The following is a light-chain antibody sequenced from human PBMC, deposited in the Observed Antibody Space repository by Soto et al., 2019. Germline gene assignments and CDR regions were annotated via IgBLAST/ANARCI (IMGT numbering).Light chain of an antibody. CDR1: SSNIGRNT. V-gene: IGLV1-44*01. CDR2: SSN. J-gene: IGLJ1*01. Sequence: QSVLTQPPSASGTPGQRVTISCSGSSSNIGRNTVNWYQQLPGTTPKHLIYSSNQRPPGVPDRFSASKSGTSASLAISGLQSEDEADYYCATWDDSLNALVFGTGTKVTVL. CDR3: ATWDDSLNALV.